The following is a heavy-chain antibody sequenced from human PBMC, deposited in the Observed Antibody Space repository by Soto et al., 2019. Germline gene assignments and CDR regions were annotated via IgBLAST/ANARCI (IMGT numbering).Heavy chain of an antibody. CDR2: IYYSGST. D-gene: IGHD6-13*01. J-gene: IGHJ5*02. Sequence: SETLSLTCTFSGGSISSGGYYWSWIRQHPGKGLEWIGYIYYSGSTYYNPSLKSRVTISVDTSKNQFSLKLSSVTAADTAVYYCARNIAAAGTKFDPWGQGTLVTVSS. CDR1: GGSISSGGYY. CDR3: ARNIAAAGTKFDP. V-gene: IGHV4-31*03.